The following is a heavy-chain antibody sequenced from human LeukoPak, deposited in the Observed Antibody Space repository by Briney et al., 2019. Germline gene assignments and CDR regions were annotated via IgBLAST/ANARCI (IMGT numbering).Heavy chain of an antibody. Sequence: PSETLSLTCIVSGGXISSYYCSWIRQPPGKGREWIGFIEYSGSTVYNPSLKSRVTISVDTSKNQFSLKLTSVTAADTAVYYCAGESAISRIFGVVVRIYGMDVWGQGTTVTVSS. CDR1: GGXISSYY. CDR3: AGESAISRIFGVVVRIYGMDV. V-gene: IGHV4-59*01. CDR2: IEYSGST. D-gene: IGHD3-3*01. J-gene: IGHJ6*02.